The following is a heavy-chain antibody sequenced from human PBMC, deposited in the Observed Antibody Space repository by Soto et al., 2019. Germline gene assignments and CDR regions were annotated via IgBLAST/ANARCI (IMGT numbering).Heavy chain of an antibody. CDR3: ARNSDYDLGSGYSFDY. D-gene: IGHD5-12*01. CDR1: GGSISSYY. J-gene: IGHJ4*02. CDR2: IYYSGST. Sequence: SETLSLTCTVSGGSISSYYWSWIRQPPGKGLEWIGYIYYSGSTNYNPSLKSRVTISVDTSKNQFSLKLSSVTAADTAVYYCARNSDYDLGSGYSFDYWGQGTLVTVSS. V-gene: IGHV4-59*01.